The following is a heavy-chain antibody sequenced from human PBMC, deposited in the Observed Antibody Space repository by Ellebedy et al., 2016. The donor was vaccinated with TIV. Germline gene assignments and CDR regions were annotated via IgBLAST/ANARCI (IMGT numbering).Heavy chain of an antibody. D-gene: IGHD5-18*01. CDR3: AGGGPDYTYGFIGA. CDR1: GFFFSNST. V-gene: IGHV3-21*04. Sequence: PGGSLRLSCAASGFFFSNSTMNWVRKAPGKGLEWVSYIRSGSSYISDADSVKGRFTISRDYSKNTLYLKMNSLRAEDTASYYCAGGGPDYTYGFIGAWGQGTLVTVSS. CDR2: IRSGSSYI. J-gene: IGHJ5*02.